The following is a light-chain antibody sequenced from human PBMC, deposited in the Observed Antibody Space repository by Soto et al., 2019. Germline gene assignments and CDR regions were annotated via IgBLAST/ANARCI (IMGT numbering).Light chain of an antibody. J-gene: IGLJ1*01. CDR3: CSFTSGNTAYV. CDR2: EVT. Sequence: QSALTQPGSVSGSPGQLITISCTGTSSDIGGYNYVSWYQQHPGKAPKLMIYEVTNRPSGVSTRFSGSKSGNTASLTISGLQAEDDADYYCCSFTSGNTAYVFGTGTKLTVL. V-gene: IGLV2-14*01. CDR1: SSDIGGYNY.